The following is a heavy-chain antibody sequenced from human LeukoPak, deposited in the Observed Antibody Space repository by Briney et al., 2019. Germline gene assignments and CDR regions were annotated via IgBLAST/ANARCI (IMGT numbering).Heavy chain of an antibody. J-gene: IGHJ4*02. CDR3: ATSAHIEVGTAPPPGY. Sequence: GGSLRLSCATSGFTFNRFGMHWVRQAPGKGLEWVAVIWYDGSNKDYADSVKGRFTISRDNSKNPLYLQMSGLRAEDTAVYYCATSAHIEVGTAPPPGYWGQGTLVTVTS. V-gene: IGHV3-33*01. CDR2: IWYDGSNK. CDR1: GFTFNRFG. D-gene: IGHD2-21*02.